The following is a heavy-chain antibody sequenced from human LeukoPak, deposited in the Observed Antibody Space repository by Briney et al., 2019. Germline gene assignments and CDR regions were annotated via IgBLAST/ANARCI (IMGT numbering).Heavy chain of an antibody. CDR1: VCTPSNYA. V-gene: IGHV1-69*06. CDR2: IIPIFWSA. J-gene: IGHJ5*02. Sequence: SSEKVSCKASVCTPSNYAISWVRHAPGHGLEWMGGIIPIFWSANYAQKFQGRGPITADKSTNTDYMELSSLRSEDTAVYYCGRYWQQRRAFDPWGEGTLVTVSS. CDR3: GRYWQQRRAFDP. D-gene: IGHD6-25*01.